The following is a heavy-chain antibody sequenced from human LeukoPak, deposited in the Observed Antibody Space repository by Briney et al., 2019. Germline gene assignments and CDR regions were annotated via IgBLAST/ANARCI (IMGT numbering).Heavy chain of an antibody. CDR1: GGSVTTYY. Sequence: KASETLSLTCTVSGGSVTTYYWSWIRQPPGKGLEWIGYIYDSGSTNYNPSLKSRVTISEDTSKRQFSLKLRPVTAADTAVYYCARVVGRYCSSASCYVDYWGQGTLVTVSS. CDR3: ARVVGRYCSSASCYVDY. CDR2: IYDSGST. D-gene: IGHD2-2*01. V-gene: IGHV4-59*02. J-gene: IGHJ4*02.